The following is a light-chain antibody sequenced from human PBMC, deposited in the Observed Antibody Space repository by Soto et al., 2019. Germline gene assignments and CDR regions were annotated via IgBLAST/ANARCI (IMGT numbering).Light chain of an antibody. V-gene: IGKV4-1*01. Sequence: DIVMTQSPDSLTVSLGERATINCKSSLSVFYSSNNQNYLAWYQHKPGQPPKLLIYWASTRESGVPDRFSGSGSGTDFTLTISSLQAEDVAVTYCQQYYTTLAPTFGGGTKVEIK. J-gene: IGKJ4*01. CDR1: LSVFYSSNNQNY. CDR3: QQYYTTLAPT. CDR2: WAS.